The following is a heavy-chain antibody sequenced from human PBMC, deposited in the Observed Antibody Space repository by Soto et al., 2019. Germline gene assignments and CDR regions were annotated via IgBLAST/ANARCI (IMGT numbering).Heavy chain of an antibody. CDR2: INSDGSSI. Sequence: GSLRLSCAASGFDLSNTGIHWFRQVPGKWLVWVSRINSDGSSITYADSVKGRFTISRDNAKNTLYLQMSSLRVEDTAVYYCAKDWYYTIDYWGQGTPVTVSS. CDR1: GFDLSNTG. CDR3: AKDWYYTIDY. V-gene: IGHV3-74*01. J-gene: IGHJ4*02. D-gene: IGHD3-3*01.